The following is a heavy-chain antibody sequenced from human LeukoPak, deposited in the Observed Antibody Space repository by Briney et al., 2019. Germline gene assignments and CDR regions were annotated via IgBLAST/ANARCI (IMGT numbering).Heavy chain of an antibody. CDR1: GLTFSSYA. CDR3: ARGKEYSSGWYYYYYYYGMDV. D-gene: IGHD6-19*01. CDR2: ISYDGRNK. J-gene: IGHJ6*02. Sequence: GGSLRLSCAVSGLTFSSYAVHWVRQAPGKGLEWVAVISYDGRNKYYADSVKGRFTISRDNSKNTLYLQMNSLRAEDTAVYYCARGKEYSSGWYYYYYYYGMDVWGQGTTVTVSS. V-gene: IGHV3-30*04.